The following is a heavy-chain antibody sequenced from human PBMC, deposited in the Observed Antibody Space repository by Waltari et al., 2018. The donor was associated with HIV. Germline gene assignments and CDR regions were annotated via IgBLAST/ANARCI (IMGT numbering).Heavy chain of an antibody. D-gene: IGHD1-26*01. CDR3: ARELLRAFDI. CDR1: GFTFRSYA. V-gene: IGHV3-30*01. CDR2: ISYDVSNK. Sequence: QVQLVESGGGVVQPGRSLRLSCAASGFTFRSYAMHWVRQAPGKGLDLVAVISYDVSNKYYADSVKGRFTISRDNSKNTLYLQMNSLRAEDTAVYYCARELLRAFDIWGQGTMVTVSS. J-gene: IGHJ3*02.